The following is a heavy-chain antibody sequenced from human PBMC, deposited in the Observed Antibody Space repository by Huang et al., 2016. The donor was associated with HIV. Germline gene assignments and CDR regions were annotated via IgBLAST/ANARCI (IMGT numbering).Heavy chain of an antibody. Sequence: QVQLVQSGAEVKKPGSSVKVSCKASGGTFSSYGFNWVRQASGQGPEWVGGISPMIGASNYAQKSQGRGTITADESTNTIYMKLSSLIPEDTAVYYCARTYYYDSSGSIDAFDIWGQGTMVTVSS. CDR1: GGTFSSYG. J-gene: IGHJ3*02. D-gene: IGHD3-22*01. V-gene: IGHV1-69*01. CDR3: ARTYYYDSSGSIDAFDI. CDR2: ISPMIGAS.